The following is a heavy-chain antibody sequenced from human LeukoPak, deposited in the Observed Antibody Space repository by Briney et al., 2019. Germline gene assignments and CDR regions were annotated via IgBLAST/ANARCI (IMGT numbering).Heavy chain of an antibody. D-gene: IGHD3-22*01. CDR3: ARTPIYYYDNSGYFT. J-gene: IGHJ5*02. V-gene: IGHV4-34*01. CDR1: GGSFSGYY. CDR2: INHSGST. Sequence: KPSETLSLTCAVYGGSFSGYYWSWLRQPPGKGLEWIGEINHSGSTNYNPSLKSRVTMSVDTSKNQFSLKLSSVTAADTAVYYCARTPIYYYDNSGYFTWGQGTLVTVSS.